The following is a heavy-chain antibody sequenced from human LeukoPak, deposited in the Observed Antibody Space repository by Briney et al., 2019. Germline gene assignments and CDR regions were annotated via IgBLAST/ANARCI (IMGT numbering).Heavy chain of an antibody. Sequence: ASVKVSCKASGYTFTGYYMHWVRQAPGQGLEWMGWINPNSGGTNYAQKFQGRVTMTRDASISTAYMELSRLRSDDTAVYYCAAVAGLGNAFDIWGQGTMVTVSS. CDR2: INPNSGGT. J-gene: IGHJ3*02. CDR1: GYTFTGYY. D-gene: IGHD6-19*01. CDR3: AAVAGLGNAFDI. V-gene: IGHV1-2*02.